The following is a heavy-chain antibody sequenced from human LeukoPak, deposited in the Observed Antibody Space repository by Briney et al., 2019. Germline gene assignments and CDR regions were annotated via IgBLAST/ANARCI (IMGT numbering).Heavy chain of an antibody. Sequence: GASVKVSCKASGYTFTGYLMHWVRQAPGQGLEWVAWISAYNGNTNYAQKFQGRVTMTTDTSTSTAYMELRSLRSDDTAVYYCARGGYSYGYMGYFDYWGQGTLVTVSS. D-gene: IGHD5-18*01. CDR3: ARGGYSYGYMGYFDY. CDR2: ISAYNGNT. CDR1: GYTFTGYL. V-gene: IGHV1-18*04. J-gene: IGHJ4*02.